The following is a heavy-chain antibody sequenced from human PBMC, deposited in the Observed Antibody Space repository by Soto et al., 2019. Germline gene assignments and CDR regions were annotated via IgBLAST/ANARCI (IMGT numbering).Heavy chain of an antibody. CDR3: AKGILSATIAPYAMDV. Sequence: QVQLVESGGGVVQPGASLRLSCEASGFDFRSYAMHWVRQAPGKGLEWVGVISYDGGNIYYADSVKGRFTISRDNSKNTLYVQVKSPRPEDTAVYYCAKGILSATIAPYAMDVWGQGTTVTVSS. CDR2: ISYDGGNI. D-gene: IGHD2-21*01. CDR1: GFDFRSYA. V-gene: IGHV3-30*18. J-gene: IGHJ6*02.